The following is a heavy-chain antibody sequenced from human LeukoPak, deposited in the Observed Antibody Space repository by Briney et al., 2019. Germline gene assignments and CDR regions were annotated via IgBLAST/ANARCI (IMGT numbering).Heavy chain of an antibody. CDR2: TSYDGTKK. Sequence: GGSLRLSCAASGFTFSRYGMHWVRQAPGKGLEWVAVTSYDGTKKDYADHVKGRFTISIDNSQNTLYLQMNSLRAEDTAVYYCARVGYYASGPFSYFDYWGQGTLVTVSS. CDR3: ARVGYYASGPFSYFDY. J-gene: IGHJ4*02. V-gene: IGHV3-30*03. D-gene: IGHD3-10*01. CDR1: GFTFSRYG.